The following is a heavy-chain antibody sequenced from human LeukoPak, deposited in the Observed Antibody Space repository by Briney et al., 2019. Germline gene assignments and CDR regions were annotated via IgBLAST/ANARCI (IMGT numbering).Heavy chain of an antibody. D-gene: IGHD3-10*01. V-gene: IGHV1-2*02. CDR1: GYTFTGYY. J-gene: IGHJ4*02. CDR2: INPNSGGT. Sequence: ASVSVSCKASGYTFTGYYMHWVRQAPGQGLEWMGWINPNSGGTNHAQKFQGRVTMTRDTSIKTAYMELSRLRSDDTAVYYCARDRPLDADDYYGFYYFDYWGQGTVVTVSS. CDR3: ARDRPLDADDYYGFYYFDY.